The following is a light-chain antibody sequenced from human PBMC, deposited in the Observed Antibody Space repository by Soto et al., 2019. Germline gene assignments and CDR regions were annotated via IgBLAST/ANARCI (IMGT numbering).Light chain of an antibody. CDR3: QQSDGPLFT. Sequence: EMTQSPSSLYASVGEKVTIACRASQTISNNFNWYQFKPGKAPTLLIYGASNLQGGVPSTMSGSGSGTDIAPTICSLQHDDSGSYFCQQSDGPLFTFGLGTKVEIK. V-gene: IGKV1-39*01. CDR2: GAS. J-gene: IGKJ3*01. CDR1: QTISNN.